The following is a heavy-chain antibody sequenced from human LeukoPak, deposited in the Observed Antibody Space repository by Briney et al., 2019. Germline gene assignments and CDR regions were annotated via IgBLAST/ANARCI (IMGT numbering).Heavy chain of an antibody. V-gene: IGHV3-53*01. CDR2: IYSDGNT. J-gene: IGHJ5*02. CDR1: GFTVSSNY. D-gene: IGHD1-26*01. Sequence: PGGSLRLSCAASGFTVSSNYMSWVRQAPGKGLEWVSVIYSDGNTYYADSVKGRFTISRDNSKNTLYLQMNSLRAEDTAVYYCARSRAFNSGAFDPWGQGSLVTVSS. CDR3: ARSRAFNSGAFDP.